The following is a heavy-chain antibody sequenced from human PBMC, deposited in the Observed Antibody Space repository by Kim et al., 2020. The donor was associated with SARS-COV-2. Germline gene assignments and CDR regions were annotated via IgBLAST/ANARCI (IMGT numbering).Heavy chain of an antibody. D-gene: IGHD3-3*01. Sequence: ASVKVSCKASGYTFTSYDINWVRQATGQGLEWMGWMNPNSGNTGYAQKFQGRVTMTRNTSISTAYMELSSLRSEDTAVYYCARKPRTTIFGVVILSGDYYFDYWGQGTLVTVSS. CDR2: MNPNSGNT. J-gene: IGHJ4*02. V-gene: IGHV1-8*01. CDR3: ARKPRTTIFGVVILSGDYYFDY. CDR1: GYTFTSYD.